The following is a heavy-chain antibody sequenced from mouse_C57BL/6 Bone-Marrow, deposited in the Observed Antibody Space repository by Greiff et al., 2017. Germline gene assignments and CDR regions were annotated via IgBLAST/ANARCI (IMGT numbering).Heavy chain of an antibody. CDR3: TSDGNFYAMDY. CDR2: IDPETGGT. J-gene: IGHJ4*01. D-gene: IGHD2-1*01. V-gene: IGHV1-15*01. Sequence: VQLQESGAELVRPGASVTLSCKASGYTFTDYEMHWVKQTPVHGLEWIGAIDPETGGTAYNQKFKGKAILTADKSSSTAYMELRSLTSEDSAVYYCTSDGNFYAMDYWGQGTSVTVSS. CDR1: GYTFTDYE.